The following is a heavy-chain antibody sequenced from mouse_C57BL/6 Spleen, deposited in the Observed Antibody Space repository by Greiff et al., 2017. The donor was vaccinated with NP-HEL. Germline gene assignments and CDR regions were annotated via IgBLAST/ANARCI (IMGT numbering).Heavy chain of an antibody. D-gene: IGHD1-1*01. CDR3: ARNYGSPFDV. CDR2: ISYDGSN. CDR1: GYSITSGYY. Sequence: EVQLQQSGPGLVKPSQSLSLTCSVTGYSITSGYYWNWIRQFPGNKLEWMGYISYDGSNNYNPSLKNRISITRDTSKNQFFLKLNSVTTEDTATYYCARNYGSPFDVWGTGTTVTVSS. V-gene: IGHV3-6*01. J-gene: IGHJ1*03.